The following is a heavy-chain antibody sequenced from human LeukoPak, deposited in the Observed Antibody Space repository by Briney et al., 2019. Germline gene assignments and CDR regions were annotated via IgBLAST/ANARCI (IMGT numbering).Heavy chain of an antibody. CDR2: IYTSGST. CDR1: GGSISSYY. J-gene: IGHJ6*02. CDR3: ARFGRVRSGMDV. D-gene: IGHD4-17*01. Sequence: SETLSLTCSVSGGSISSYYWSWIRQPAGKGLEWIGHIYTSGSTNYNHSPKSRVTMSVDTSKNQFSLKLSSVTAADTAVYYCARFGRVRSGMDVWGQGTTVTVSS. V-gene: IGHV4-4*07.